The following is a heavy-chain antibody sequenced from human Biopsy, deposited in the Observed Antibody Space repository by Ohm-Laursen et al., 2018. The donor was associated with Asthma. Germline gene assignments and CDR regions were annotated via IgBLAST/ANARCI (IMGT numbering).Heavy chain of an antibody. CDR1: GGTFNTYV. Sequence: PSVKVSCKSLGGTFNTYVIGWVRQAPGQGLEWMGGINSVFGTTTYPQKFQDRVTITADDSTSTVYMELSSLRSEDTAVYYCARKAGSCISRTCYSLDFWGQGTLVPVSS. CDR2: INSVFGTT. J-gene: IGHJ4*02. V-gene: IGHV1-69*01. D-gene: IGHD2-2*01. CDR3: ARKAGSCISRTCYSLDF.